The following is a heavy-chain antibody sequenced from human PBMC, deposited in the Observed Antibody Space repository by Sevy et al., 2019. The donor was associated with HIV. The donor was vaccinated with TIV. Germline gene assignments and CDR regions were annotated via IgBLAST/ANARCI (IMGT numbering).Heavy chain of an antibody. Sequence: GGSLRLSCAASGFTFSSYWMSWVRQAPGKGLEWVAHIKRDGTEKYYVDSVKGRFTISRDNAKNSLYLQMNSLRAEDTAVYHCARDCSSSSCLWGMDVWGQGTTVTVYS. V-gene: IGHV3-7*03. CDR3: ARDCSSSSCLWGMDV. CDR1: GFTFSSYW. D-gene: IGHD2-2*01. J-gene: IGHJ6*02. CDR2: IKRDGTEK.